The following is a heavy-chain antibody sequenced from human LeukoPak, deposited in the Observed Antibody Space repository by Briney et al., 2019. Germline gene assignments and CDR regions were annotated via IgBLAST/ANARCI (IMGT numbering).Heavy chain of an antibody. J-gene: IGHJ5*02. D-gene: IGHD3-16*02. V-gene: IGHV4-34*01. CDR2: INHSGST. Sequence: PSETLSLTCAVYGGSFSGYYWSWIRRPPGKGLEWIGEINHSGSTNYNPSLKSRVTISVDTSKNQFPLKLSSVTAADTAVYYCARGGNDYVWGSYRYNNWFDPWGQGTLVTVSS. CDR1: GGSFSGYY. CDR3: ARGGNDYVWGSYRYNNWFDP.